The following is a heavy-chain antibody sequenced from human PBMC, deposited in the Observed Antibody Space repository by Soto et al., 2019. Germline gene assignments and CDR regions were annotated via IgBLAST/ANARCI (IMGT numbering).Heavy chain of an antibody. J-gene: IGHJ4*02. Sequence: SETLSLTCTISGGSITNYYWTWIRQPPGKGLEWIGYSSYSGSTNYNPSLKSRVSISVDTSNNQFSLKMTSVTAADTAIYYCARDHGVGGPRSPYYWGQGTLVTVSS. CDR2: SSYSGST. CDR3: ARDHGVGGPRSPYY. V-gene: IGHV4-59*01. D-gene: IGHD1-26*01. CDR1: GGSITNYY.